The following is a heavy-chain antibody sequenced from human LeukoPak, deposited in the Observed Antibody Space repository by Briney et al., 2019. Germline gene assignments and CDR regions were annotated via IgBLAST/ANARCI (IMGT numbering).Heavy chain of an antibody. CDR2: INPSGGST. CDR1: GYTFTSYY. V-gene: IGHV1-46*03. J-gene: IGHJ4*02. D-gene: IGHD3-16*01. CDR3: ARARFSPGFFDY. Sequence: ASVKVSCNASGYTFTSYYIHWFRQAPGQGLEWMGIINPSGGSTSYAQKFQGRVTITRDTSTSTVNMELSSLRSEATAVYDCARARFSPGFFDYWGQGTLVTVSS.